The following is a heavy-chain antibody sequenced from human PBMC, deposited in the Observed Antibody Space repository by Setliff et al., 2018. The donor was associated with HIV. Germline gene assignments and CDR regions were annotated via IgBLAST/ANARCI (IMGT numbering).Heavy chain of an antibody. V-gene: IGHV3-48*04. Sequence: PGGSLRLSCAASGFIFSSYSMNWVRQAPGKGLEWVSYISSSSSSIYHADSVKGRFTVSRDNAKNTLYLQMNRLRAEDTAVYYCVRGPQFRPHWGQGTLVTVSS. CDR3: VRGPQFRPH. CDR2: ISSSSSSI. J-gene: IGHJ4*02. CDR1: GFIFSSYS.